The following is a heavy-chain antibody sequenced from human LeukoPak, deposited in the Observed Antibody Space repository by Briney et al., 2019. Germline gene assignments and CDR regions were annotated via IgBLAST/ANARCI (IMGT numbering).Heavy chain of an antibody. CDR2: INTNTGNP. CDR1: GYTFTSCA. V-gene: IGHV7-4-1*02. J-gene: IGHJ4*02. D-gene: IGHD2-2*01. Sequence: ASVKVSCKASGYTFTSCAMNWVRQAPGQGLEWMGWINTNTGNPTYAQGFTGRFVFSLDAPVSTAYLQISSLKAEDTAVYYCTRQGQGYCGSTSCYGVDYWGQGTLVTVSS. CDR3: TRQGQGYCGSTSCYGVDY.